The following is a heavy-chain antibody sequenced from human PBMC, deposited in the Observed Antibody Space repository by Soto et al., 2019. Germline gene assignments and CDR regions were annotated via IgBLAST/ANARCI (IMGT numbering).Heavy chain of an antibody. D-gene: IGHD3-16*01. CDR2: IHVTGYT. J-gene: IGHJ4*02. CDR1: GDSITSGMYS. CDR3: ARGGALRPHGHVPLAF. Sequence: QLQLQESGSGLVKPSQTLSLTCTISGDSITSGMYSWSWLRQAPGKGLEWIGNIHVTGYTSFNPSLKHRLSIPVATSRNPFSLKLTPATVADTAVYYGARGGALRPHGHVPLAFWGPGTLVTVSS. V-gene: IGHV4-30-2*01.